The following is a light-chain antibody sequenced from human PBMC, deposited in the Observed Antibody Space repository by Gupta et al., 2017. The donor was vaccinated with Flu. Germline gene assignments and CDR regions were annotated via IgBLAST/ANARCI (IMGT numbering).Light chain of an antibody. J-gene: IGKJ2*01. CDR3: QQYNNWPPFT. Sequence: EIVMTQSPAPPSVSPGERATLSCRASRSVSYNLAWYQQKPGQTPRLLIYGGSNRATGIPARFSGSGSGTEFTLTISSLQSEDFAVYYCQQYNNWPPFTFGQGTKLEIK. CDR1: RSVSYN. V-gene: IGKV3-15*01. CDR2: GGS.